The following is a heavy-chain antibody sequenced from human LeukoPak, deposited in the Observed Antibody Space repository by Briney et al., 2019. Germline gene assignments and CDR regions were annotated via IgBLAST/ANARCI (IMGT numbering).Heavy chain of an antibody. Sequence: VASVRVSCKASGFTFTGYYIHWVRPAPGQGLEWMGWVNPNSGGTNYAQMYQGRVTMTRDTSINTAYMELSGLGSDDTAVYYCARDSYGGNWSLGYWGQRTLVTVSS. V-gene: IGHV1-2*02. CDR1: GFTFTGYY. CDR3: ARDSYGGNWSLGY. D-gene: IGHD4-23*01. J-gene: IGHJ4*02. CDR2: VNPNSGGT.